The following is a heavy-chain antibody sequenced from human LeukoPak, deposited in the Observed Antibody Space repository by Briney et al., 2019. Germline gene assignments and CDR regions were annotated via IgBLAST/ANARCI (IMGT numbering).Heavy chain of an antibody. CDR2: IRSKAYGGTT. D-gene: IGHD5-24*01. V-gene: IGHV3-49*01. CDR3: TRDRLVEMATIPFDY. Sequence: GGSLRLSCTASGFTFGDYAMSWFRQAPGKGLEWVGFIRSKAYGGTTEYTASVKGRFTISRDDSKSIAYLQMNSLKTEDTAVYYCTRDRLVEMATIPFDYWGQGTLVTVSS. J-gene: IGHJ4*02. CDR1: GFTFGDYA.